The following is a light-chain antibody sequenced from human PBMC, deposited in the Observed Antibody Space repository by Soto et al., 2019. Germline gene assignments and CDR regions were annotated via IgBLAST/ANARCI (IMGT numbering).Light chain of an antibody. CDR2: LECSGSY. V-gene: IGLV4-60*02. J-gene: IGLJ3*02. Sequence: QSVLTQSSSASASLGSSVKLTCTLSSGHSSYIIAWHQQQPGKAPRYLMKLECSGSYNKGSGVPDRFSGSSSGADRYLTISHHQFEDEADYYCETWDSNTHTVFGGGTKLTVL. CDR1: SGHSSYI. CDR3: ETWDSNTHTV.